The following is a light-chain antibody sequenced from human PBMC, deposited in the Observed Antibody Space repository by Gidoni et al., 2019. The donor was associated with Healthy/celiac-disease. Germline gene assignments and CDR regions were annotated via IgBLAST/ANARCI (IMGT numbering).Light chain of an antibody. CDR3: QQYNNWPPWT. J-gene: IGKJ1*01. V-gene: IGKV3-15*01. Sequence: EIVLTQSPATLSVSPGERATLSCRASQSVSSTLARPPARSSGSGSGTEFTLTISSLQSEDFAVYYCQQYNNWPPWTFGQGTKVEIK. CDR1: QSV.